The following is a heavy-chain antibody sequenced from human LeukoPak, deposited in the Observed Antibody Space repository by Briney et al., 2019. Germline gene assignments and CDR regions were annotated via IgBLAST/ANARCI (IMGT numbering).Heavy chain of an antibody. CDR3: AKDVLWFGDLLPTVEGY. CDR2: IIPIFGTA. Sequence: SVKVSCKASGGTFSSYAISWVRQAPGQGLEWMGGIIPIFGTANYAQKFQGRVTITTDESTSTAYMELSSLRSEDTAVYYCAKDVLWFGDLLPTVEGYWGQGTLVTVSS. J-gene: IGHJ4*02. CDR1: GGTFSSYA. D-gene: IGHD3-10*01. V-gene: IGHV1-69*05.